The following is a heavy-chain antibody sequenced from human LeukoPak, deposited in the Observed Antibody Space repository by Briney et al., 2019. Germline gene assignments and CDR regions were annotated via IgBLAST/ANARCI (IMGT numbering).Heavy chain of an antibody. V-gene: IGHV3-48*03. CDR1: GFTFSSYE. CDR2: ISTSGDMI. CDR3: TNFYMDV. J-gene: IGHJ6*03. Sequence: GGSLSHPCVASGFTFSSYEINWVRQAPGKGLEWVSHISTSGDMIYYADSVKGRFAISRDNAKNSVYLQMNSLRDEDTAVYYCTNFYMDVWGKGTAVTVSS.